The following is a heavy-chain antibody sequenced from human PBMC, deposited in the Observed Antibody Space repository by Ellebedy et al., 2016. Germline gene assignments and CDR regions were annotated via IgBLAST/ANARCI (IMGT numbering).Heavy chain of an antibody. V-gene: IGHV3-7*01. D-gene: IGHD6-19*01. CDR2: IKQDGSEK. CDR3: ARDKRDSSGWYPYFDL. J-gene: IGHJ2*01. CDR1: GFTFSSYW. Sequence: GGSLRLSCAASGFTFSSYWMSWVRQAPGKGLEWVANIKQDGSEKYYVDSVKGRFTISRDNAKNSLYLQMNSLRAEDTAVYYCARDKRDSSGWYPYFDLWGRGTLVTVSS.